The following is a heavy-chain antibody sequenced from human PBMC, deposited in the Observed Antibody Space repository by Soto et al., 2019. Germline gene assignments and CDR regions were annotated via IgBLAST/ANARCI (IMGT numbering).Heavy chain of an antibody. D-gene: IGHD5-18*01. CDR3: VRADSQYFDH. CDR2: ISPMANYT. Sequence: QVQLVQSGAEVRSPGAYAKVSCKESGFTFSNYYIHWVRQAPEQGLEWMVMISPMANYTRYAQRFQGRVTMTRDTSTRTAYMEVTRLTSEDTAVFYCVRADSQYFDHWGHGTLVTVSS. V-gene: IGHV1-46*01. J-gene: IGHJ4*01. CDR1: GFTFSNYY.